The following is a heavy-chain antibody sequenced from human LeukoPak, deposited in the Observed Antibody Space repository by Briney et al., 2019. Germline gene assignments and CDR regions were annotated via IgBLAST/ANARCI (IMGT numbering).Heavy chain of an antibody. V-gene: IGHV1-2*02. CDR1: GYTFTGYY. D-gene: IGHD2-2*01. J-gene: IGHJ5*02. CDR3: ARTGYCSSTSCDYNWFDP. Sequence: ASVKVSCKASGYTFTGYYMHWVRQAPGQGLEWMGWINPNSGGTNYAQKLQGRVTMTRDTSISTAYMELSRLRSDDTAVYYCARTGYCSSTSCDYNWFDPWGQGTLVTVSS. CDR2: INPNSGGT.